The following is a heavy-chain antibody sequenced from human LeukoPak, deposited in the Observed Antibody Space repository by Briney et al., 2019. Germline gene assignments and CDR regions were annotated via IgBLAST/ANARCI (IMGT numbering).Heavy chain of an antibody. Sequence: AGESLKISCKGSGYSFTSYWIGWVRPMPGKGLEWMGIIYPGDSDTRYSPSFQGQVTISADKSISTAYLQWSSLRASDTAMYYCVGGVYYYDSSGYYYPPGYWGQGTLVTVSS. CDR3: VGGVYYYDSSGYYYPPGY. D-gene: IGHD3-22*01. CDR2: IYPGDSDT. V-gene: IGHV5-51*01. J-gene: IGHJ4*02. CDR1: GYSFTSYW.